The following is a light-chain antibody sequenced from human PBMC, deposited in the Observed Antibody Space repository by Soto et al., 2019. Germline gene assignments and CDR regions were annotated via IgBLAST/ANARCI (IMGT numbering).Light chain of an antibody. CDR3: QQYDSWT. CDR2: GAS. V-gene: IGKV3-20*01. J-gene: IGKJ1*01. Sequence: EIVLTQSPATLSLSPWERATLSCRASQSISLSLAWYQQKPGQAPRLLIYGASNRATGIPDRFSGSGSGTDFTLTISRLEPEDFAVYYCQQYDSWTFGQGTKVDIK. CDR1: QSISLS.